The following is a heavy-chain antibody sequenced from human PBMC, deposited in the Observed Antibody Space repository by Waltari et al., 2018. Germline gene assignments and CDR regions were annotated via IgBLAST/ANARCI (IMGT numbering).Heavy chain of an antibody. CDR2: ISGSGGST. CDR1: GFTFSSYP. V-gene: IGHV3-23*01. J-gene: IGHJ3*02. Sequence: EVQLLESGGGLVQPGGSLSLSCAASGFTFSSYPMSWVRQAPGKGLEWVSAISGSGGSTYYADSVKGRFTISRDNSKNTLYLQMNSLRAEDTAVYYCAKLGGYSGYGGDAFDIWGQGTMVTVSS. D-gene: IGHD5-12*01. CDR3: AKLGGYSGYGGDAFDI.